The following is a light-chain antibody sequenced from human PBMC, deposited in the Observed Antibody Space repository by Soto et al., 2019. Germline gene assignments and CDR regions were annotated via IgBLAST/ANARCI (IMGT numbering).Light chain of an antibody. Sequence: DIQMTQSPSSLSASVGDRVTITCRASQSISDSLNWYQRKPGKAPRLLIYAASTLQSGVPSRFSGSGSGTDFTLTISSVQPEDFATYYCQHSYTTPLFTFGPGTKVDIK. J-gene: IGKJ3*01. V-gene: IGKV1-39*01. CDR2: AAS. CDR1: QSISDS. CDR3: QHSYTTPLFT.